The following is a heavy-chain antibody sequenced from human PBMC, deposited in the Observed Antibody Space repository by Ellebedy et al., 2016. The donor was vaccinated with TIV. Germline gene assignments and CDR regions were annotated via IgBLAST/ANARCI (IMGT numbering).Heavy chain of an antibody. CDR3: ASGHRGISFGI. J-gene: IGHJ3*02. D-gene: IGHD3-16*01. V-gene: IGHV3-7*03. Sequence: PGGSLRLSCAASGFPFTRYSLFSVRQVRQTPGQGLYWFPHLRHDGGEKSYVDSVKGRFTISRDNAKNSLYLQMNSLRAEDTAVYYCASGHRGISFGIWGQGTMVTGSS. CDR2: LRHDGGEK. CDR1: GFPFTRYS.